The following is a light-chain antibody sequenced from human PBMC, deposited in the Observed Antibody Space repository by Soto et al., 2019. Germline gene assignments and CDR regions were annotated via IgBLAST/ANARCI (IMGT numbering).Light chain of an antibody. CDR2: GAS. CDR3: QQYGRSSYT. Sequence: EIVLTQSPGTLSLSPGERATLSCRASQSVSSTYLAWYQQNPGQAPRLLIYGASSRATGIPDRFSGSGSGTDFTLTISRLEPEDFAVYFCQQYGRSSYTFGQGTKREIK. V-gene: IGKV3-20*01. J-gene: IGKJ2*01. CDR1: QSVSSTY.